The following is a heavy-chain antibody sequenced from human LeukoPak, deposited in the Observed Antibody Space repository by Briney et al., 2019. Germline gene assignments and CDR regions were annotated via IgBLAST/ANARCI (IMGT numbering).Heavy chain of an antibody. CDR2: ISYDGSNK. D-gene: IGHD2-2*01. J-gene: IGHJ4*02. CDR1: GFTFSSYG. CDR3: AKDGEVVPAASFPVVDSTDAATFDY. V-gene: IGHV3-30*18. Sequence: GGSLRLSCAASGFTFSSYGMHWVRQAPGKGLEWVAVISYDGSNKYYADSVKGRFTISRDNSKNTLYLQMNSLRAEDTAVYYCAKDGEVVPAASFPVVDSTDAATFDYWGQGTLVTVSS.